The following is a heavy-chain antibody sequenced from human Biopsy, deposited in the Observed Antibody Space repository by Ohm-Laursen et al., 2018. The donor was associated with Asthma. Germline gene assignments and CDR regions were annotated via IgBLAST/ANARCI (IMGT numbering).Heavy chain of an antibody. CDR2: IHHSGTS. CDR3: ARTTYGHDGFDP. CDR1: GDSITSGGCC. V-gene: IGHV4-31*03. Sequence: ILSLTCTVSGDSITSGGCCWNWIRQHPGKGLEWIGYIHHSGTSYFNPSLKSRVSISLDTSKNQFSLSLTSVTAADTAVYYCARTTYGHDGFDPWGQGTLVTVSS. J-gene: IGHJ5*02. D-gene: IGHD4-17*01.